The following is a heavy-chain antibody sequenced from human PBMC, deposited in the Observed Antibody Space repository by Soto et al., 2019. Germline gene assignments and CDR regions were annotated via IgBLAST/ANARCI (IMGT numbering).Heavy chain of an antibody. V-gene: IGHV3-23*01. D-gene: IGHD2-2*01. Sequence: EVQLLESGGGLAQPGGSLRLSCAASGFTFSSHAMGWVRQAPGKGLEWVSAISGGGHNTYYADSVKGRFTISRDNSKNPLYLQMISLRAEDTAVYYCARESCSTTGCYYYGMDVWGQGTTVTVSS. J-gene: IGHJ6*02. CDR2: ISGGGHNT. CDR3: ARESCSTTGCYYYGMDV. CDR1: GFTFSSHA.